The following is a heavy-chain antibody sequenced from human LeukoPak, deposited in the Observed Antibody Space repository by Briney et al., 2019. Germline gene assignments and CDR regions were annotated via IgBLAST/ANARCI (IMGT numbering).Heavy chain of an antibody. CDR2: INHSGST. CDR3: ARPRSIGVGGSYRYTGFDY. J-gene: IGHJ4*02. V-gene: IGHV4-34*01. D-gene: IGHD3-16*02. Sequence: SSETLSLTCAVYGGSFSGYYWSWIRQPPGKGLEWIGEINHSGSTNYNPSLKSRVTISVDTSKNQFSLKLSSVTAADTAVYYCARPRSIGVGGSYRYTGFDYWGQGTLVTVSS. CDR1: GGSFSGYY.